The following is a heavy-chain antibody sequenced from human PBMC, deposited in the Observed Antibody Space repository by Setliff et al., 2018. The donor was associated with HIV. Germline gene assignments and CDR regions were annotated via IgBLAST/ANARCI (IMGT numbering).Heavy chain of an antibody. V-gene: IGHV1-18*01. CDR1: GYTFISYG. Sequence: GASVKVSCKASGYTFISYGITWVRQAPGQGLEWMGWISVDKGDTNYAQKLQGRVTMTIDTSTSTAYTELRSLRSDDTAVYYCATAKEHWLTEGGLDFWGQGTLVTVSS. CDR2: ISVDKGDT. J-gene: IGHJ4*02. CDR3: ATAKEHWLTEGGLDF. D-gene: IGHD6-19*01.